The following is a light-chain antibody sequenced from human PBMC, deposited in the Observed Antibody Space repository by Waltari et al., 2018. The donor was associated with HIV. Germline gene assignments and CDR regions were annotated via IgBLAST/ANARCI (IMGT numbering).Light chain of an antibody. V-gene: IGLV2-8*01. CDR2: EFN. CDR3: SSYAGSNSWV. J-gene: IGLJ3*02. CDR1: SSDIGGHNY. Sequence: QSALTQPPSATGSPGQSVTIPCTGTSSDIGGHNYVPWYQQYPGKAPKVMIHEFNERPSGVPDRFSGSKSGNTASLTVSGLQAEDEAYYYCSSYAGSNSWVFGGGTKLTVL.